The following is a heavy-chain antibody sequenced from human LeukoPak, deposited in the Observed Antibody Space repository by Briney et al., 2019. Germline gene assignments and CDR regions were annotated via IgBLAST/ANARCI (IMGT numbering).Heavy chain of an antibody. D-gene: IGHD5-12*01. CDR3: ARAWLRRKYYYYMDV. V-gene: IGHV1-18*04. CDR2: ISGFNGHT. J-gene: IGHJ6*03. CDR1: GYTFSNYG. Sequence: ASVKVSCKASGYTFSNYGMSWVRQAPGHGLEWMGWISGFNGHTKYSQKSQGSVTMTTDTSTSTAYMEVRSLRPDDTAVYYCARAWLRRKYYYYMDVWGKGTTVTVSS.